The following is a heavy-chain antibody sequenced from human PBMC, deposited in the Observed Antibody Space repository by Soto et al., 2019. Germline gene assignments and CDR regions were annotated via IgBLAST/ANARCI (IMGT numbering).Heavy chain of an antibody. Sequence: QVQLQESGPGLVKPSGTLSLTCAVSVDSINSSHWWNWVRQPPGKGLEWIGQISHSGSTNYNPSPTSRVNKSVDKSKNHFSLKLPSVPAADTAVYYCAARHFWNGPWTDTGLDYWGQGTLVTVSS. D-gene: IGHD3-3*02. CDR2: ISHSGST. V-gene: IGHV4-4*02. J-gene: IGHJ4*02. CDR1: VDSINSSHW. CDR3: AARHFWNGPWTDTGLDY.